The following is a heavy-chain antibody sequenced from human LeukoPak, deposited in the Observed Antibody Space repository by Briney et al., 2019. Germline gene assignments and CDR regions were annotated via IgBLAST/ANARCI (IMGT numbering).Heavy chain of an antibody. Sequence: SQTLSLTCTVSGGSISSGSYYWRWIRQPAGKGLEWIGRIYTSGSTNYNPSLKSRVTISVDTSKNQFSLKLSSVTAADTAVYYCARNHYCTNGVCYYFDYWGQGTLVTVSS. D-gene: IGHD2-8*01. CDR1: GGSISSGSYY. CDR3: ARNHYCTNGVCYYFDY. J-gene: IGHJ4*02. CDR2: IYTSGST. V-gene: IGHV4-61*02.